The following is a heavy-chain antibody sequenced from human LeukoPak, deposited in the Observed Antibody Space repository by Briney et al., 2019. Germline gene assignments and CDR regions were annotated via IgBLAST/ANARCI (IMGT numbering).Heavy chain of an antibody. J-gene: IGHJ4*02. V-gene: IGHV3-7*01. CDR3: ARDHRGIFSPFDY. Sequence: GGSLRLSCAASGFTFSSYWMNWVRQAPGKGLEWVANIKQDGSDKYYVDSVKGRFIISRDNAENSLYLQMNSLRAEDTAVYYCARDHRGIFSPFDYWGQGTLVTVSS. CDR2: IKQDGSDK. CDR1: GFTFSSYW.